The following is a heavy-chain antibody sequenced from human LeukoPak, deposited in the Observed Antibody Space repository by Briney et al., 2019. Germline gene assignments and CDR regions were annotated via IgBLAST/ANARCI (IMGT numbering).Heavy chain of an antibody. CDR3: ARRGTPNAFDL. CDR1: GFTFNNYG. V-gene: IGHV3-33*01. D-gene: IGHD3-16*01. CDR2: LWYDGTNE. J-gene: IGHJ3*01. Sequence: GGSLRLSCAASGFTFNNYGMHWVRQAPGRGLEWVALLWYDGTNENYADSVKGRFTISRDNSKNTMYLQMNNLRAEDTAVYYCARRGTPNAFDLWGQGTMVTVSS.